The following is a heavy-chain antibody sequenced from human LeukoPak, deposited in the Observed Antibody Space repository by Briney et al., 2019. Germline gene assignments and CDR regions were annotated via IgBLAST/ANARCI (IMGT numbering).Heavy chain of an antibody. J-gene: IGHJ6*03. V-gene: IGHV4-59*01. CDR3: AGGASDVGSSYYYYYYMDV. Sequence: SETLSLTCTVSGGSISSYYWSWIRQPPGKGLEWIGYIYYSGSTNYNPSLKSRVTISVDTSKNQFSLKLSSVTAADTAVYYCAGGASDVGSSYYYYYYMDVWGKGTTVTVSS. CDR1: GGSISSYY. D-gene: IGHD1-26*01. CDR2: IYYSGST.